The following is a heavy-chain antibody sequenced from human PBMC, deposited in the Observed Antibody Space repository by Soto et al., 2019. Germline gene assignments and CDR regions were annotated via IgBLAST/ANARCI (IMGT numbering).Heavy chain of an antibody. CDR1: GFSFGTYW. J-gene: IGHJ4*02. V-gene: IGHV3-7*03. CDR2: IKQDGSER. Sequence: GSLRLSCAVSGFSFGTYWMSWVRQAPGKGLEWLASIKQDGSERYYLDSVKGRFTISRDNAKDSLSLQMNSLRGEDTAFYYCARDVGPITIFGEALSGYFDFWGQGTLVTVSS. D-gene: IGHD3-3*01. CDR3: ARDVGPITIFGEALSGYFDF.